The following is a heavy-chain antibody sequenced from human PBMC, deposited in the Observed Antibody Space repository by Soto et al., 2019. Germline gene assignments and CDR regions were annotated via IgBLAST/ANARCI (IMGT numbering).Heavy chain of an antibody. D-gene: IGHD2-15*01. V-gene: IGHV3-53*01. CDR1: GFTVSSSY. J-gene: IGHJ6*02. Sequence: EVQLVESGGDLIQPGGSLRLSCAASGFTVSSSYMSWVRQAPGKGLEWVSVIYSGGSTYYADSVKGRFTISRDNSKNTLYLQMNSLRAEDTAVYYCARPYRDCSGGSCYSVVGMDVWGQGTTVTVSS. CDR2: IYSGGST. CDR3: ARPYRDCSGGSCYSVVGMDV.